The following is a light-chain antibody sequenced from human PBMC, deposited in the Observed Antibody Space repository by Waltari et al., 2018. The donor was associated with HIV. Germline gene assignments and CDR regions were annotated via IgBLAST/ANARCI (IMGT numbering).Light chain of an antibody. CDR1: QGIGHS. J-gene: IGKJ1*01. CDR2: AAS. CDR3: QKYNSAPRT. V-gene: IGKV1-27*01. Sequence: DVQMTQSPSSLSASEGDRVSITCRASQGIGHSLAWYQQKPGKVPNLLIYAASTLQSGVPARFSGSGSGTHFTLTISSLQPEDIATYYCQKYNSAPRTFGQGTKVEIK.